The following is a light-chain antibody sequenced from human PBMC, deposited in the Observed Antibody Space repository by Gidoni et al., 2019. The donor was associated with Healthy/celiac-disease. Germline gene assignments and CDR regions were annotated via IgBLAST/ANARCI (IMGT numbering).Light chain of an antibody. CDR3: QQYNSDLYT. CDR1: QSISSW. CDR2: KAS. Sequence: DIQMTQSPSTLSASVGDSVTITCRASQSISSWLAWYQQKPGKATKLLIYKASSLESGVPSRFSGSGTETEFTLTISSVQPDDFATYYCQQYNSDLYTFGQGTKLEIK. V-gene: IGKV1-5*03. J-gene: IGKJ2*01.